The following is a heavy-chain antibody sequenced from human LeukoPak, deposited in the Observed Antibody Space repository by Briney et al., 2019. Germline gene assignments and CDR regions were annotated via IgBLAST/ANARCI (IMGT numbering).Heavy chain of an antibody. V-gene: IGHV3-30-3*01. D-gene: IGHD6-13*01. Sequence: GGSLRLSCVASGFTFSSYAMHWVRQAPGKGLEWVAVISYDGSNKYYADSVKGRFTISRDNSKNPLYLQMNSLRAEDTAVYYCARAHRTYSSSWYDSDDYWGQGTLVTVSS. CDR2: ISYDGSNK. J-gene: IGHJ4*02. CDR1: GFTFSSYA. CDR3: ARAHRTYSSSWYDSDDY.